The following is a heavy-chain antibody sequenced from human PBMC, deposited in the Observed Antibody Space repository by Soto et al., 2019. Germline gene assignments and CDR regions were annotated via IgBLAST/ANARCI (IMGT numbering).Heavy chain of an antibody. CDR2: MNPNSGNT. J-gene: IGHJ6*02. CDR3: ARELISLPRTYNGTHV. CDR1: GCTFPSYD. Sequence: ASVKVSCKACGCTFPSYDINWVRQATGQGLEWMGWMNPNSGNTGYAQKFQGRVTMTRNTSISTAYMELSSLRSEDTAEYYCARELISLPRTYNGTHVWGQATTVTLS. V-gene: IGHV1-8*01. D-gene: IGHD3-16*01.